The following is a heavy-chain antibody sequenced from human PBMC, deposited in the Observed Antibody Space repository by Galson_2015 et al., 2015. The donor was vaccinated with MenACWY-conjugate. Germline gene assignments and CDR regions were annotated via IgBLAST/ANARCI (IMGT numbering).Heavy chain of an antibody. Sequence: SLRLSCAASGFTFSSNWMSWVRQAPGKGLEWGANINQDGREKYYVDSMKGRFTISRDDAKNSLYLQMNSLRAEDTAVYYCARLPAGSEIRYFYGMDVWGQGTTVTVSS. CDR2: INQDGREK. J-gene: IGHJ6*02. CDR3: ARLPAGSEIRYFYGMDV. D-gene: IGHD5-24*01. V-gene: IGHV3-7*03. CDR1: GFTFSSNW.